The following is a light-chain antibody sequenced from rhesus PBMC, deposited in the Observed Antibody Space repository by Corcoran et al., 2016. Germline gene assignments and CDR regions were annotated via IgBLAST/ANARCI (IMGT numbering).Light chain of an antibody. CDR3: QHGYGTPYS. Sequence: DIQMTQSPSSLSASVGDRVTITCRASENVNNYLNWYQQKPGKAPKLLIYNASTLQGGVPSRFSGSGSGTDYTFTISSLQPEDVATYYSQHGYGTPYSFGQGTKVEIK. CDR2: NAS. V-gene: IGKV1-74*01. CDR1: ENVNNY. J-gene: IGKJ2*01.